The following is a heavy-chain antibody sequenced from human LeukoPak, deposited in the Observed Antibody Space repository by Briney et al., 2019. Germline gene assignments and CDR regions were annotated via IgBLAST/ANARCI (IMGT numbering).Heavy chain of an antibody. Sequence: SSETLSLTCAVYGGSFSGYYWSWIRQPPGKGLEWIGEINHSGSTNYNPSLKTRVTMSLDTSKNQFSLNLTTVTAADTAVYYCARTSARGAQFDYWGQGTLVTVSS. D-gene: IGHD3-10*01. CDR3: ARTSARGAQFDY. CDR1: GGSFSGYY. CDR2: INHSGST. J-gene: IGHJ4*02. V-gene: IGHV4-34*01.